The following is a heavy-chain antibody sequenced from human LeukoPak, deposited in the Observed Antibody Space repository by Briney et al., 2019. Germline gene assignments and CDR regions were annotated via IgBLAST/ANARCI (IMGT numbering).Heavy chain of an antibody. CDR1: GFTVSNIY. CDR3: ARVLEVFSDAFDI. Sequence: GGSLRLSCAASGFTVSNIYISWVRQAPGQGLEWVSVTYRGDATNYAESVKGRFSISRDNSKNTLYLQMNSLRAEDTAVYYCARVLEVFSDAFDIWGQGTMVTVSS. D-gene: IGHD3-3*01. CDR2: TYRGDAT. V-gene: IGHV3-53*01. J-gene: IGHJ3*02.